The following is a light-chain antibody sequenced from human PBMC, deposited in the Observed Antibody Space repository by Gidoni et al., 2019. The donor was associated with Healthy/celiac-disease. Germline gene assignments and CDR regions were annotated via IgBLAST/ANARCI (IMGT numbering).Light chain of an antibody. Sequence: QSALTQPASVSGSPGQSITISCTGTSSDVGGYNDVSWYQQHPGKAPKLMIYEVSNRPSGVSNRFSGSKSGNTASLTISGRQAEDEADYYCSSYTSSSTLEVFGTGTKVTVL. V-gene: IGLV2-14*01. J-gene: IGLJ1*01. CDR1: SSDVGGYND. CDR2: EVS. CDR3: SSYTSSSTLEV.